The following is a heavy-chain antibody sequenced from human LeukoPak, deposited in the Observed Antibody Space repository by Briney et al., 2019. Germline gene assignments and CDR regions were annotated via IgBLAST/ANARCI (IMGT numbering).Heavy chain of an antibody. V-gene: IGHV3-53*01. J-gene: IGHJ4*02. CDR2: IFSDGRT. CDR3: AKILWFGEPLRFDY. CDR1: GFTVTTTY. Sequence: GGSLRLSCAASGFTVTTTYMPWVRQAPGKGLEGVSVIFSDGRTYYADSVKGRFTISRDNSKNTLYLQMNSLRAEDTAVYYCAKILWFGEPLRFDYWGQGTLVTVSS. D-gene: IGHD3-10*01.